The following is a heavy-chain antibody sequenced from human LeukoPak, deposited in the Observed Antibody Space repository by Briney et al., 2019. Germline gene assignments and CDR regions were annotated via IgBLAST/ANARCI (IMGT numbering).Heavy chain of an antibody. Sequence: GASVKVSCTASGGTFSSYAISWVRQAPGQGLEWMGGIIPIFGTANYAQKFQGRVTITADESTSTAYMELSSLRSEDTAVYYCARDPAGGLHCGGDCYSRGDYYYYYGMDVWGQGTTVTVSS. J-gene: IGHJ6*02. CDR3: ARDPAGGLHCGGDCYSRGDYYYYYGMDV. V-gene: IGHV1-69*13. CDR2: IIPIFGTA. D-gene: IGHD2-21*02. CDR1: GGTFSSYA.